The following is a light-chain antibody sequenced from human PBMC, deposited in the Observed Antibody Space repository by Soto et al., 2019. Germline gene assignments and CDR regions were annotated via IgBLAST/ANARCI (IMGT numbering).Light chain of an antibody. J-gene: IGLJ2*01. Sequence: NFMLTQPHSVSESPGKTVTISCTRSSGSIATNSVQWYQQRPGSAPTTILFEDNQRPSGVPDRFSGSIDSSSNSASLTISGLKTEDEAAYYCQSYSSSSVVFGGGTKLTVL. CDR2: EDN. CDR1: SGSIATNS. CDR3: QSYSSSSVV. V-gene: IGLV6-57*04.